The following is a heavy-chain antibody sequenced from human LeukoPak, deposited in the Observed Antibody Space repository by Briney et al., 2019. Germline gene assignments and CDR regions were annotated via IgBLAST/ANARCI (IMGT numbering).Heavy chain of an antibody. V-gene: IGHV1-18*01. CDR1: GYTFTSYG. J-gene: IGHJ5*02. CDR3: ASITGTTDSTINWFDP. Sequence: GASVKVSCKASGYTFTSYGISWVRQAPGQGLEWMGWISAYNGNTNYAQKLQGRVTMTTDTSTSTAYMELRSLRSDDTAVYYCASITGTTDSTINWFDPWGQGTQVTVSS. CDR2: ISAYNGNT. D-gene: IGHD1-20*01.